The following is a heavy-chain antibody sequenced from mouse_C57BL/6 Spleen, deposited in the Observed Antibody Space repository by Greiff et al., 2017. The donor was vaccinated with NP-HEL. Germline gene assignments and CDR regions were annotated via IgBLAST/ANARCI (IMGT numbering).Heavy chain of an antibody. J-gene: IGHJ2*01. D-gene: IGHD2-10*01. CDR2: IDPSDSYT. CDR1: GYTFTSYW. CDR3: ASGSLLGY. Sequence: VQLQQSGAELVKPGASVKLSCKASGYTFTSYWMQWVKQRPGQGLEWIGEIDPSDSYTNYNQKFKGKATLTVDTSSSTAYMQLSSLTSEDSAVYYCASGSLLGYWGQGTTLTVSS. V-gene: IGHV1-50*01.